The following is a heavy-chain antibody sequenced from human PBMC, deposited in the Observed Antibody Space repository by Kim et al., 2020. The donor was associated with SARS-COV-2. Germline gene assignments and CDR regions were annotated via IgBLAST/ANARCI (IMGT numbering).Heavy chain of an antibody. Sequence: SETLSLTCTVSGGSISSSSYYWGWIRQPPGKGLEWIGSIYYSGSTYYNPSLKSRVTISVDTSKNQFSLKLSSVTAADTAVYYCARHKPRLWFGELNWFDPWGQGTLVTVSS. V-gene: IGHV4-39*01. J-gene: IGHJ5*02. CDR2: IYYSGST. CDR3: ARHKPRLWFGELNWFDP. CDR1: GGSISSSSYY. D-gene: IGHD3-10*01.